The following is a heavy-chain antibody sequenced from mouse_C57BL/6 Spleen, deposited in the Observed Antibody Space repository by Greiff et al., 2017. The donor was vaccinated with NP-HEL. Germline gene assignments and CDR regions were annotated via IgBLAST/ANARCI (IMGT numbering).Heavy chain of an antibody. Sequence: QVQLQQSGAELVRPGSSVKLSCKASGYTFTSYWMDWVKQRPGQGLEWIGNIYPSDSETHYNQKFKDKATLTVDKSSSTAYMQLSSLTSEDSAVYYCARRRTYYGSSYWYFDVWGTGTTVTVSS. CDR1: GYTFTSYW. CDR3: ARRRTYYGSSYWYFDV. J-gene: IGHJ1*03. CDR2: IYPSDSET. D-gene: IGHD1-1*01. V-gene: IGHV1-61*01.